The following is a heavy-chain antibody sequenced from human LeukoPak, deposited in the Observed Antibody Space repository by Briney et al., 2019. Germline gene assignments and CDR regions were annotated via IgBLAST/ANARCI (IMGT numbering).Heavy chain of an antibody. CDR2: TYYRSKWYN. CDR1: GDSVSSNSAA. CDR3: ARDLEEDSSSWYRMGATYYFDY. Sequence: PSQTLSLTCAISGDSVSSNSAAWNWIRQSPSRGLEWLGRTYYRSKWYNDYAVSVKSRITINPDTSKNQFSLQLNSVTPEDTAVHYCARDLEEDSSSWYRMGATYYFDYWGQGTRSPSPQ. V-gene: IGHV6-1*01. D-gene: IGHD6-13*01. J-gene: IGHJ4*02.